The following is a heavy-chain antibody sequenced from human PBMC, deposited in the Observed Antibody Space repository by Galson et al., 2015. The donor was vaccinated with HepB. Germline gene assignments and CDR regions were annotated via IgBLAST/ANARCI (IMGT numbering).Heavy chain of an antibody. CDR2: ISGSGGST. Sequence: SLRLSCAASGFTFSSYAMSWVRQAPGKGLEWVSAISGSGGSTYYADSVKGRFTISRDNSKNTLYLQMNSLRAEDTAVYYCAKGGLRTPIVYYYYMDVWGKGTTVTVSS. J-gene: IGHJ6*03. V-gene: IGHV3-23*01. D-gene: IGHD3/OR15-3a*01. CDR1: GFTFSSYA. CDR3: AKGGLRTPIVYYYYMDV.